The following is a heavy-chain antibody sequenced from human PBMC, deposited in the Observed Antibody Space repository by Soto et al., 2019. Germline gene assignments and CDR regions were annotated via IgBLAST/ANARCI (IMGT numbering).Heavy chain of an antibody. CDR1: GGSISEKY. D-gene: IGHD6-13*01. V-gene: IGHV4-4*07. Sequence: SETLSLTCIVSGGSISEKYWNWVRQPPGKGLEWIGLIFANGHTDYNPSLKSRVTMSVDASKNQFSLRLTSMTAADTAAYYCVASLAASGLNWLDPWGRGTLVTVSS. CDR3: VASLAASGLNWLDP. J-gene: IGHJ5*02. CDR2: IFANGHT.